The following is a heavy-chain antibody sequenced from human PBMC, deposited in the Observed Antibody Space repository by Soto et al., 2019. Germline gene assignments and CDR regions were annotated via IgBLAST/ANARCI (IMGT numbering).Heavy chain of an antibody. CDR1: GGTFSSYA. D-gene: IGHD2-21*02. CDR2: IIPIFGTA. J-gene: IGHJ3*02. V-gene: IGHV1-69*13. CDR3: ALAVTVYLYDAFDI. Sequence: SVKVSCKASGGTFSSYAISWVRQAPGQGLEWMGGIIPIFGTANYAQKFQGRVTITADESTSTAYMELSSLRSEDTAVYYCALAVTVYLYDAFDIWGQGTMVTVSS.